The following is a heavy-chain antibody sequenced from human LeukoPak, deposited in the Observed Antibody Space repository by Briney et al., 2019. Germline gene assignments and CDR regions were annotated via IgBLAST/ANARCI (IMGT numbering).Heavy chain of an antibody. V-gene: IGHV3-7*01. Sequence: PGGSLRLSCAASGFTFSSYWMSWVRQAPGKGLEWVANIKLDGSEKYYVDSVKGRFTISRDNAKKSLYLQMNSLRAEDTAVYYCARDDDWNYEDYWGQGALVTVSS. J-gene: IGHJ4*02. D-gene: IGHD1-7*01. CDR1: GFTFSSYW. CDR3: ARDDDWNYEDY. CDR2: IKLDGSEK.